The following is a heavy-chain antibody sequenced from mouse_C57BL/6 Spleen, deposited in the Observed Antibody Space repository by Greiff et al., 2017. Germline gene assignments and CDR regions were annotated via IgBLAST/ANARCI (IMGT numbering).Heavy chain of an antibody. CDR2: IDPSDSET. J-gene: IGHJ2*01. V-gene: IGHV1-52*01. CDR1: GYTFTSYW. Sequence: QVQLKESGAELVRPGSSVKLSCKASGYTFTSYWMHWVKQRPIQGLEWIGNIDPSDSETHYNQKFKDKATLTVDKSSSTAYMQLSSLTSEDSAVYYCARSYSNSPFDYWGQGTTLTVSS. CDR3: ARSYSNSPFDY. D-gene: IGHD2-5*01.